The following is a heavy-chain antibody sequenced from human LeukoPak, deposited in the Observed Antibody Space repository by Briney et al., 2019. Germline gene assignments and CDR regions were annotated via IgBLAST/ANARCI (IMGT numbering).Heavy chain of an antibody. J-gene: IGHJ5*02. Sequence: GGSLRLSCAASGFTVSSNYMSWVRQAPGKGLEWVSVIYSGGSTYYADSVKGRFTISRDNSKNTLSLQMNNLRTEDTAVYYCVKDLIRDLWFGESWGQGTLVTASS. CDR3: VKDLIRDLWFGES. CDR1: GFTVSSNY. CDR2: IYSGGST. D-gene: IGHD3-10*01. V-gene: IGHV3-66*01.